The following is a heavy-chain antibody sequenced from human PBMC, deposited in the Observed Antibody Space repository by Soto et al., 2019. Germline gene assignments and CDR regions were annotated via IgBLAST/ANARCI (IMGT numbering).Heavy chain of an antibody. J-gene: IGHJ5*02. CDR2: INHSGST. Sequence: QVQLQQWGAGLLKPSETLSLTCAVYGGSFSGYYWSWIRQPPGKGLEWIGEINHSGSTNYNPSLKSRATISVDTSQNPFSLKLSSVTAAHTAVYYCARFPLHSSGWYEDWFDPWGQGTLVTVSS. V-gene: IGHV4-34*01. CDR3: ARFPLHSSGWYEDWFDP. D-gene: IGHD6-19*01. CDR1: GGSFSGYY.